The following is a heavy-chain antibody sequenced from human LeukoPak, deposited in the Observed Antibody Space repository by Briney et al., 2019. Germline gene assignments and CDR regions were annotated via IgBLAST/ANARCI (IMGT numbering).Heavy chain of an antibody. CDR1: GGSISSSSYY. D-gene: IGHD5-24*01. Sequence: PSETLSLTCTVSGGSISSSSYYWGWIRQPPGKGLEWIGSIYYSGSTYYNPSLKSRVTISVDTSKNQFSLKLSSVTAADTAVYYCARDRDGDIDYWGRGTLVTVSS. V-gene: IGHV4-39*07. J-gene: IGHJ4*02. CDR3: ARDRDGDIDY. CDR2: IYYSGST.